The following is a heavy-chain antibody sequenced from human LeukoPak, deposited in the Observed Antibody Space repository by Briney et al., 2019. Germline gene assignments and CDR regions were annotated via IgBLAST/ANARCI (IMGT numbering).Heavy chain of an antibody. CDR3: ARAGELGQLGRSGSYLY. CDR1: GGTFSSYA. CDR2: IIPIFGTA. Sequence: SVKVSCKASGGTFSSYAISWVRQAPGQGLEWVGGIIPIFGTANYAQKFQGRVTITTDESTSTAYMELSRLRSEDTAVYYCARAGELGQLGRSGSYLYWGQGTLVTVSS. V-gene: IGHV1-69*05. D-gene: IGHD1-26*01. J-gene: IGHJ4*02.